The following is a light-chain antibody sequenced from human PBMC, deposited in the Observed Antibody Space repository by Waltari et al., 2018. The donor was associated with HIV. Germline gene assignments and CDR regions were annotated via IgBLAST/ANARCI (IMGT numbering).Light chain of an antibody. Sequence: ILFTQSTATLSLSPGDRATLACRASQSVSSYLAWYQQKPGQAPRLLIYDASNRATGIPARFSGSGSGTDFTLTISSLEPEDFAVYYCQQRSNWPPALTFGGGTKVEIK. CDR3: QQRSNWPPALT. V-gene: IGKV3-11*01. CDR1: QSVSSY. J-gene: IGKJ4*01. CDR2: DAS.